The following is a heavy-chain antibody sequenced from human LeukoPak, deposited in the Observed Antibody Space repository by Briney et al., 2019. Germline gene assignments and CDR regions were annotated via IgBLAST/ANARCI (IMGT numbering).Heavy chain of an antibody. CDR1: GFTFSSYG. CDR2: IRYDGSNK. Sequence: GGSLRLSCAASGFTFSSYGMHWVRQAPGKGLEWVAFIRYDGSNKYYADSVKGRFTISRDNSKNTLYLQMNSLRAEDTAVYYCAVTTVVNYYFDYWGQGTLVTVSS. V-gene: IGHV3-30*02. D-gene: IGHD4-23*01. CDR3: AVTTVVNYYFDY. J-gene: IGHJ4*02.